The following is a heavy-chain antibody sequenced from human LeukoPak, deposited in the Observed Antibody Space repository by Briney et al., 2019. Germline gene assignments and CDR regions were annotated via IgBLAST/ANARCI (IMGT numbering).Heavy chain of an antibody. D-gene: IGHD3-16*01. CDR3: ARDPMRGVWEYTPDH. CDR1: GFTFSNYA. Sequence: GGSLRLSCEASGFTFSNYAMSWVRQAPGKGLEWVSSINTSSPYIYYADSVKGRFTISRDNAKDSLFLQMNSLRAEDTAIYYCARDPMRGVWEYTPDHWGQGTLVTVSS. V-gene: IGHV3-21*01. CDR2: INTSSPYI. J-gene: IGHJ4*02.